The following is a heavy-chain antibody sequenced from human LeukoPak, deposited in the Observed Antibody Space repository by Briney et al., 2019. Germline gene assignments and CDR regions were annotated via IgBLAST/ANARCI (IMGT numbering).Heavy chain of an antibody. D-gene: IGHD3-10*01. V-gene: IGHV3-30*15. Sequence: GTSLRLSCAASGFTFSIYAMHWVRQAPAKGLQWVAVITHDGGNRYYADSVKGRFTISRDNSKSTLYLQMSSLRAEDTAVYYCATDKSYFDSRSHQGFDYWGQGTLVTVSS. J-gene: IGHJ4*02. CDR1: GFTFSIYA. CDR2: ITHDGGNR. CDR3: ATDKSYFDSRSHQGFDY.